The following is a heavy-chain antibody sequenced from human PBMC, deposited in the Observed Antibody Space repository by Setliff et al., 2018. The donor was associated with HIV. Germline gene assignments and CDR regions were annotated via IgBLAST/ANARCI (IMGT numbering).Heavy chain of an antibody. Sequence: SETLSLTCVVSGASIRSSKWWSWVRQSPGKRLQWIGEIDEGGATNYNPSLKSRVTVSVDTSKNQFSLEVKSMTAADTAVYYCAGGVSSGSYHYGDPYYYYYYMDVWGKGTTVTVS. D-gene: IGHD1-26*01. CDR2: IDEGGAT. V-gene: IGHV4-4*02. CDR1: GASIRSSKW. J-gene: IGHJ6*03. CDR3: AGGVSSGSYHYGDPYYYYYYMDV.